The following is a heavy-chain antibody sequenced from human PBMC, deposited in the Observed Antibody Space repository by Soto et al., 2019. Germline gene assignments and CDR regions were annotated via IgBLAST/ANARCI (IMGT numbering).Heavy chain of an antibody. CDR2: IKQDGSEE. Sequence: GGSLRLSCAASGFSFITYWMSWVRQAPGKGLEWVANIKQDGSEEYYVDSVKGRFTISRDNAKNSLYLQMNSLRAEDTVVYYCAKVWTRYCSGGSCYSDYWGQGTLVTVSS. V-gene: IGHV3-7*01. CDR1: GFSFITYW. D-gene: IGHD2-15*01. CDR3: AKVWTRYCSGGSCYSDY. J-gene: IGHJ4*02.